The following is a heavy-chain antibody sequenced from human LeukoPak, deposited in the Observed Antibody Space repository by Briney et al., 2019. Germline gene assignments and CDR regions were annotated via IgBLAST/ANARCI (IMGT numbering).Heavy chain of an antibody. J-gene: IGHJ5*02. Sequence: ASVKVSCKASGGTFSSYAISWVRQAPGQGLEWMGWINPNSGGTNYAQKFQGRVTMTRDTSISTAYMELSRLRSDDTAVYYCARDLSWPWGQGTLVTVSS. V-gene: IGHV1-2*02. CDR2: INPNSGGT. CDR3: ARDLSWP. CDR1: GGTFSSYA.